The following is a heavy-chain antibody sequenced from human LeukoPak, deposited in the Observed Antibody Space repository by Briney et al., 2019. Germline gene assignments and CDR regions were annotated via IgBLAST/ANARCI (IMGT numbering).Heavy chain of an antibody. D-gene: IGHD4-17*01. J-gene: IGHJ5*02. CDR2: ISSSGSTI. CDR1: GFTFSSYE. Sequence: GGSLRLSCAASGFTFSSYEMNWVRQAPGKGLEWVSYISSSGSTIYYADSVKGRFTISRDNAKNSLYLQMNRLRAEDTSVYYCARDTNGDGWFDPWGQGTLVTVSS. V-gene: IGHV3-48*03. CDR3: ARDTNGDGWFDP.